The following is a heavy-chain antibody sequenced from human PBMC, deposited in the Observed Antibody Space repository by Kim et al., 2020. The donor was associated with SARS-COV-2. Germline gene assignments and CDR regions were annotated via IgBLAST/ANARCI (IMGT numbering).Heavy chain of an antibody. V-gene: IGHV3-21*01. CDR3: ARSGYSSGWYEEDY. J-gene: IGHJ4*02. D-gene: IGHD6-19*01. Sequence: YAASVKGRLTISRDNANNSLFLQMNSLRAEDTAVYYCARSGYSSGWYEEDYWGQGTLVTVSS.